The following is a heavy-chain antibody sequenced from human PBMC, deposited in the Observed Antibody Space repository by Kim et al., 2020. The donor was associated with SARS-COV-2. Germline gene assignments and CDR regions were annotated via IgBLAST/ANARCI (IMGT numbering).Heavy chain of an antibody. CDR2: VYYSGST. J-gene: IGHJ4*02. Sequence: SETLSLTCTVSGASIRSHYWSWIRQPPGKGLEWIAYVYYSGSTSYNPSLQSRVAISIDTSRNQFSLNLSSVTVADTAIYYCARQEGSYDKFHYWGQGTLVTVSS. CDR1: GASIRSHY. V-gene: IGHV4-59*08. D-gene: IGHD5-12*01. CDR3: ARQEGSYDKFHY.